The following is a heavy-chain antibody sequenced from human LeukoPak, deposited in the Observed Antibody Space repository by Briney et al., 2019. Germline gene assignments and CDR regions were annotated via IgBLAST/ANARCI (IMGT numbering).Heavy chain of an antibody. J-gene: IGHJ5*02. Sequence: PSETLSLTCTVSGGSISSSDSSYWGWIRQPPGKGLEWIGSVYYSGSTYYNPSLNSRVTTSVDTSKNQFSLKLSSVTAADTAVYYCAIIAAAGKSSGWFDPWGQGTLVTVSS. V-gene: IGHV4-39*01. CDR3: AIIAAAGKSSGWFDP. CDR1: GGSISSSDSSY. D-gene: IGHD6-13*01. CDR2: VYYSGST.